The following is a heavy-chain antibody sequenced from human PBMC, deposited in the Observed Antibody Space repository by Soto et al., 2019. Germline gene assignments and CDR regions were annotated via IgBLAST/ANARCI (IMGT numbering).Heavy chain of an antibody. D-gene: IGHD6-13*01. V-gene: IGHV1-2*04. Sequence: GASVKVSCKASGYTFTGYYMHWVRQAPGQGLEWMGWINPNSGGTNYAQKFQGWVTMTRDTSTSTVYMELSSLRSEDTAVYYCAIGSGSSIDYWGQGTLVTVSS. CDR1: GYTFTGYY. J-gene: IGHJ4*02. CDR2: INPNSGGT. CDR3: AIGSGSSIDY.